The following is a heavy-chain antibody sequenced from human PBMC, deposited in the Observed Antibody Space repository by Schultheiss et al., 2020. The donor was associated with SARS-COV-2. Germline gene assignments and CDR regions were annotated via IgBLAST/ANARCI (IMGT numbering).Heavy chain of an antibody. CDR2: INHSGST. J-gene: IGHJ4*02. CDR3: ARTPAVASDY. V-gene: IGHV4-38-2*01. CDR1: GYSISSGYY. D-gene: IGHD6-19*01. Sequence: SETLSLTCAVSGYSISSGYYWSWIRQPPGKGLEWIGEINHSGSTNYNPSLKSRVTISVDTSKNQFSLKLSSVTAEDTAVYYCARTPAVASDYWGQGTLVTVSS.